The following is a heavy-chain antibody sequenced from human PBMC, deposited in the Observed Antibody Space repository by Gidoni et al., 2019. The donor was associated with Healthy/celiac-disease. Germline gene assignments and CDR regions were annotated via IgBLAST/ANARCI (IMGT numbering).Heavy chain of an antibody. CDR2: IYSSGST. CDR3: AKYYDYVWGSYRPYYFDY. J-gene: IGHJ4*02. Sequence: QLQLQESGPGLVKPSETLSLTCTVSGGSISSSSYYWGWIRQPPGKGLEWIGSIYSSGSTYYNPSLKSRVTISVDTSKNQFSLKLSSVTAADTAVYYCAKYYDYVWGSYRPYYFDYWGQGTLVTVSS. V-gene: IGHV4-39*01. CDR1: GGSISSSSYY. D-gene: IGHD3-16*02.